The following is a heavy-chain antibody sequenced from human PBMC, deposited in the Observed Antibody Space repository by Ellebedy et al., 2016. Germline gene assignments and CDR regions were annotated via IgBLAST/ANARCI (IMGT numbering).Heavy chain of an antibody. CDR1: GGSISSSSYY. D-gene: IGHD3-10*01. CDR2: IYYSGST. Sequence: SETLSLTXTVSGGSISSSSYYWGWIRQPPGKGLEWIGSIYYSGSTYYNPSLKSRVTISVDTSKNQFSLKLSSVTAADTAVYYCARHAVQLGENWFNPWGQGTLVTVSS. CDR3: ARHAVQLGENWFNP. J-gene: IGHJ5*02. V-gene: IGHV4-39*01.